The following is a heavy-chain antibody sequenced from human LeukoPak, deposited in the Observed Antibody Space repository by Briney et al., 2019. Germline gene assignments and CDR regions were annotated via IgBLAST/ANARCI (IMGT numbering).Heavy chain of an antibody. CDR3: ANTKSSFGITMIVVGRTFDY. CDR2: IYYSGST. CDR1: GGSISSSSYY. D-gene: IGHD3-22*01. J-gene: IGHJ4*02. Sequence: SATLSLTCTVSGGSISSSSYYWGWIRQPPGKGLEWIGSIYYSGSTYYNPSLKSRVTISVDTSKNQFSLKLSSVTAADTAVYYCANTKSSFGITMIVVGRTFDYWGQGTLVTVSS. V-gene: IGHV4-39*01.